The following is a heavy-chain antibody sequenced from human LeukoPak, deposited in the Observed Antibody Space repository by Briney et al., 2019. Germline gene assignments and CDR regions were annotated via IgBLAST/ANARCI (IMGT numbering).Heavy chain of an antibody. CDR3: ARDSEAYCGGDCYSWFWANFDY. J-gene: IGHJ4*02. CDR1: GFTFSDYY. D-gene: IGHD2-21*02. V-gene: IGHV3-11*04. CDR2: ISSSGSTI. Sequence: PGGSLRLSCAASGFTFSDYYMSWIRQAPGKGLEWVSYISSSGSTIYYADPMKGRFTISRDNAKNSLYLQMNSLRAEDTAVYYCARDSEAYCGGDCYSWFWANFDYWGQGTLVTVSS.